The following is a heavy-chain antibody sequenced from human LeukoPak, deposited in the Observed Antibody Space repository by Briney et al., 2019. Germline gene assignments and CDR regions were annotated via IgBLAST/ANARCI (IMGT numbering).Heavy chain of an antibody. CDR1: GFTFSSYD. Sequence: GGSLRLSCTASGFTFSSYDMSWVRQAPGKGLEWVSGITYSSGYTYYADSVKGRFTISRDNSKNTLSLQMNSLRVEDTAIYYCAKDIQLSTWGLGTMVTVSS. CDR3: AKDIQLST. D-gene: IGHD5-24*01. V-gene: IGHV3-23*01. J-gene: IGHJ3*01. CDR2: ITYSSGYT.